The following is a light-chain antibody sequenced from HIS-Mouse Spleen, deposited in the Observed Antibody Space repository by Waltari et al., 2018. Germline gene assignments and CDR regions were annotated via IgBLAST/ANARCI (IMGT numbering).Light chain of an antibody. Sequence: SYELTQPPSVSVSPGQTARSTSSGDALPKQYASLYQQKPGQAPVLVIYKDSERPSGIPERFSGSSSGTTVTLTISGVQAEDEADYYCQSADSSGTYPVFGGGTKLTVL. CDR2: KDS. CDR3: QSADSSGTYPV. V-gene: IGLV3-25*03. J-gene: IGLJ3*02. CDR1: ALPKQY.